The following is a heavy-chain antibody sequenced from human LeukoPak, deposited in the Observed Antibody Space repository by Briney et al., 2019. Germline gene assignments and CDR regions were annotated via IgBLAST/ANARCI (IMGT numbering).Heavy chain of an antibody. CDR2: IYSRGDT. D-gene: IGHD3-16*01. CDR1: GGSISSSSYC. J-gene: IGHJ3*02. Sequence: SETLSLTCTVSGGSISSSSYCWGWIRQPPGKGLEWIGNIYSRGDTYYNPSLKSRVTISVDTSKNQFSLRLSSVTAADTALYYCARLLYGPDAFDIWGQGTMVTVSS. CDR3: ARLLYGPDAFDI. V-gene: IGHV4-39*01.